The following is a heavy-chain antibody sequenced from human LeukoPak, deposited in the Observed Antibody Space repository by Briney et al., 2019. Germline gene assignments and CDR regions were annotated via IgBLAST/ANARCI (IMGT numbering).Heavy chain of an antibody. Sequence: ASVKVSCKASGGTFSSYAISWVRQAPGRGLEWMGGIIPIFGTANYAQKLQGRVTMTTDTSTSTAYMELRSLRSDDTAVYYCARIPIMYSSGWYRDYFDYWGQGTLVTVSS. CDR1: GGTFSSYA. V-gene: IGHV1-69*05. D-gene: IGHD6-19*01. J-gene: IGHJ4*02. CDR3: ARIPIMYSSGWYRDYFDY. CDR2: IIPIFGTA.